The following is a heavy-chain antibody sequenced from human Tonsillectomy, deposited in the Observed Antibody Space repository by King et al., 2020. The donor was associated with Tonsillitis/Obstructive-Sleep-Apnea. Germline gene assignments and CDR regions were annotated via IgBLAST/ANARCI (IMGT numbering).Heavy chain of an antibody. CDR2: ISSDGSDK. D-gene: IGHD3-3*01. Sequence: VQLVESGGGVVQPGRSLRLSCAASGFTFSSYAMYWVRQAPGKGLEWVAVISSDGSDKYYADSVKGRFTISRDNSKNTLYLQMNSLRAEDTAVYYCARDLDFWRGCYHYYYGMDVWGQGTTVTVSS. V-gene: IGHV3-30*04. CDR1: GFTFSSYA. CDR3: ARDLDFWRGCYHYYYGMDV. J-gene: IGHJ6*02.